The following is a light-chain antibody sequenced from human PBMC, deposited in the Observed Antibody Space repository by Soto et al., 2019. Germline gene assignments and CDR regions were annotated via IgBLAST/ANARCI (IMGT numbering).Light chain of an antibody. CDR1: SSDVGSYNL. CDR3: CSYAGSSSYVV. Sequence: QSALTQPASVSGSPGQSITLSCTGTSSDVGSYNLVSWYQLHPGKAPKLMIYEGTKRPSGVSNRFSGSKSGSTASLTISGPQAEDEADYYCCSYAGSSSYVVFGGGTKLTVL. CDR2: EGT. J-gene: IGLJ2*01. V-gene: IGLV2-23*01.